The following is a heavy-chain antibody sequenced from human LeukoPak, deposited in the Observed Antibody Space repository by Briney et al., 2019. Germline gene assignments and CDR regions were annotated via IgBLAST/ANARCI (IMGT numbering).Heavy chain of an antibody. D-gene: IGHD6-19*01. CDR1: GFMFHDYA. Sequence: GGSLRLSCAAPGFMFHDYAIHWVRQAPRKGLEWVSLISGDGGSTFYADSVKGRFTISRDNSKNSLYLQTNSLRSDDTALYYCARESESSGWYDYWGQGTLVTVSS. CDR2: ISGDGGST. V-gene: IGHV3-43*02. J-gene: IGHJ4*02. CDR3: ARESESSGWYDY.